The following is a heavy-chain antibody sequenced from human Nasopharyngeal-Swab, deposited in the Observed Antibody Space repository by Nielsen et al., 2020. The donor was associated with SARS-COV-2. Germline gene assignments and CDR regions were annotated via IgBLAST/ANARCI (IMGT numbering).Heavy chain of an antibody. J-gene: IGHJ6*02. CDR3: ARSRSYSSSCYPPGDYYGMDV. Sequence: GESLKISCAASGFTFSSYSMNWVRQAPGKGLEWVSSISSSSSYIYYADSVKGRFTISRDNAKNSLYLQMNILRAEYTAVYYCARSRSYSSSCYPPGDYYGMDVWGQGTTVTVSS. CDR2: ISSSSSYI. V-gene: IGHV3-21*01. CDR1: GFTFSSYS. D-gene: IGHD6-13*01.